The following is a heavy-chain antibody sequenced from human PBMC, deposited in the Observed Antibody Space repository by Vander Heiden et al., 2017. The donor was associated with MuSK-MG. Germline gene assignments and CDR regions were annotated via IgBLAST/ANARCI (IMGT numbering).Heavy chain of an antibody. CDR2: ISWNSGSI. Sequence: EVQLVESGGGLVQPGRSLRLSCSASGFPFDDYAMHWVRQAPGKGLEWVSGISWNSGSIGYAYSVKGRFTISRDNAKNSLYLQMNSLRAEDMALYYCAKASGGYYYMDVWGKGTTVTVSS. D-gene: IGHD1-1*01. CDR1: GFPFDDYA. J-gene: IGHJ6*03. V-gene: IGHV3-9*03. CDR3: AKASGGYYYMDV.